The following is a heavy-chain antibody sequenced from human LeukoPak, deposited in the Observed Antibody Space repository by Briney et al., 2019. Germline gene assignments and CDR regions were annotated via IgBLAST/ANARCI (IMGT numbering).Heavy chain of an antibody. CDR2: ISAYNGNT. Sequence: ASVKVSCKASGYTFTSYGISWVRQAPGQGLEWMGWISAYNGNTNYAQKPQGRVTMTTDTSTSTAYMELRSLRSDDTAVYYCARSPRIVGATSSDYWGQGTQVTVSS. CDR3: ARSPRIVGATSSDY. J-gene: IGHJ4*02. D-gene: IGHD1-26*01. V-gene: IGHV1-18*01. CDR1: GYTFTSYG.